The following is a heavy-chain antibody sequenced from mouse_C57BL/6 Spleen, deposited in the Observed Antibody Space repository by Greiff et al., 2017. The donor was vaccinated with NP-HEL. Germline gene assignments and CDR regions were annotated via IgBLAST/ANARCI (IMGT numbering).Heavy chain of an antibody. D-gene: IGHD1-1*01. CDR3: ARKEVDLQSYGFAY. CDR2: IYPGDGDT. Sequence: QVQLQQSGPELVKPGASVKISCKASGYAFSSSWMNWVKQRPGKGLEWIGRIYPGDGDTNYNGKFKGKATLTADKSSSTAYMQLSSLTSEDSAVYFCARKEVDLQSYGFAYWGQGTLVTVSA. CDR1: GYAFSSSW. J-gene: IGHJ3*01. V-gene: IGHV1-82*01.